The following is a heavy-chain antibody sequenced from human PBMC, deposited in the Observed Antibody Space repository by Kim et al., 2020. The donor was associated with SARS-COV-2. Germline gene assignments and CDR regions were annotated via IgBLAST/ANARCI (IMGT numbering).Heavy chain of an antibody. CDR2: INPNSGGT. CDR3: ARGVGSSSFYYYYYYYGMDV. V-gene: IGHV1-2*06. D-gene: IGHD6-13*01. Sequence: ASVKVSCKASGYTFTGYYMHWVRQAPGQGLEWMGRINPNSGGTNYAQKFQGRVTMTRDTSISTAYMELSRLRSDDTAVYYCARGVGSSSFYYYYYYYGMDVWGQGTTVTVSS. CDR1: GYTFTGYY. J-gene: IGHJ6*02.